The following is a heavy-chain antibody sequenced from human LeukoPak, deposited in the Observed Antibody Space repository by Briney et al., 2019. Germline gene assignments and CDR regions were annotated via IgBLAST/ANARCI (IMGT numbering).Heavy chain of an antibody. Sequence: SETLSLTCTVSRASMRDYYWSWIRQSPGKGLEWIGYFYLSGTTTYNPSLKNRVTISVDTSNNQFYLQLTSVTAADTAVYYCARHGPISASGLRWFDPWGQGTQATVSS. CDR2: FYLSGTT. CDR1: RASMRDYY. J-gene: IGHJ5*02. D-gene: IGHD3-10*01. CDR3: ARHGPISASGLRWFDP. V-gene: IGHV4-59*08.